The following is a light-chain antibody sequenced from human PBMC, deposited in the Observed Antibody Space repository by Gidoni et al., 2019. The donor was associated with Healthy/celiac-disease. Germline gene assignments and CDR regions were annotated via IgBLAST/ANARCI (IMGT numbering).Light chain of an antibody. Sequence: DIQMTQSPSTLSASVGDRVTITCRASQSISSWLAWYQQKPGKAPKLLIYDASSLESGVPSRFSGSGSGTEFTLTISSLQPDDFATYYCPLTFGGGTKVEIK. CDR2: DAS. V-gene: IGKV1-5*01. J-gene: IGKJ4*01. CDR3: PLT. CDR1: QSISSW.